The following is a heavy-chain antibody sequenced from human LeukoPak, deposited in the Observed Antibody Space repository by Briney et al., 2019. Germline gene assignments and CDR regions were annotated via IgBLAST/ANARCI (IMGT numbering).Heavy chain of an antibody. V-gene: IGHV1-46*01. J-gene: IGHJ4*02. CDR1: EYTFTSYY. CDR2: VIPSGGST. CDR3: ARVVTDSSGWYHFDY. D-gene: IGHD6-19*01. Sequence: ASVKVSCKASEYTFTSYYIHWVRQAPGQGLEWMGIVIPSGGSTTYAQTFQGSVTMTRDTSTRTVYMELSSLRSEDTAVYYCARVVTDSSGWYHFDYWGQGTLVTVSS.